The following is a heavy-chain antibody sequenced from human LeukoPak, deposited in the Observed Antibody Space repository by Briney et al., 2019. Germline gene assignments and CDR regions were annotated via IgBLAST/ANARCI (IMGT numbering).Heavy chain of an antibody. CDR2: IYYSGST. D-gene: IGHD3-22*01. CDR1: GGSISSYY. Sequence: SETLSLTCTVSGGSISSYYWSWIRQPPGKGLEWIGYIYYSGSTNYNPSLKSRVTISVDTSKNQFSLELSSVTAADTAVYYCARAQGYYDSSGYRNWFDPWGQGTLVTVSS. CDR3: ARAQGYYDSSGYRNWFDP. V-gene: IGHV4-59*01. J-gene: IGHJ5*02.